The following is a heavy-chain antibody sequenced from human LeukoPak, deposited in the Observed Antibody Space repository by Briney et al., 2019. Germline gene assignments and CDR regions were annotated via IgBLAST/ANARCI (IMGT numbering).Heavy chain of an antibody. CDR2: IYSGGST. V-gene: IGHV3-53*01. Sequence: GGSLRLSCAASGLSVRSNYMTWVRQAPGKGLEWVAVIYSGGSTYYADSVKGRFSISRDNSKNTLYFQMNNRRVEDTAIYYCARVVSDVEAAATFDHWGQGTLVTVSS. D-gene: IGHD6-13*01. J-gene: IGHJ4*02. CDR3: ARVVSDVEAAATFDH. CDR1: GLSVRSNY.